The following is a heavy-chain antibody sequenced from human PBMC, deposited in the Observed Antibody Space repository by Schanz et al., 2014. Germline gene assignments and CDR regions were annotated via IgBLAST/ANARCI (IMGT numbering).Heavy chain of an antibody. CDR3: VSQTGSPNY. J-gene: IGHJ4*02. CDR1: GFTFSSYS. D-gene: IGHD6-13*01. Sequence: EVQLVESGGGLVQPGGSLRLSCTASGFTFSSYSMNWVRQAPGKGLEWVANIKHDGSVKDYVDSVEGRFTISRDNAKRSLLLQMNSLRVEDTAVYFCVSQTGSPNYWGQGTLVTVSS. CDR2: IKHDGSVK. V-gene: IGHV3-7*01.